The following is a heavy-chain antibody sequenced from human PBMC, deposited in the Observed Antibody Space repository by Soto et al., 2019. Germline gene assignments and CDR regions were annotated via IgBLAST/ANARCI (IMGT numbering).Heavy chain of an antibody. J-gene: IGHJ4*02. V-gene: IGHV4-34*01. CDR2: INHSGST. D-gene: IGHD4-17*01. CDR1: GGSFSGYY. CDR3: ARGGPYGDYWRAFARYFDY. Sequence: NPSETLSLTCAVYGGSFSGYYWSWIRQPPGKGLEWIGEINHSGSTNYNPSLKSRVTISVDTSKNQFSLKLSSVTAADTAVYYCARGGPYGDYWRAFARYFDYWGQGTLVTVSS.